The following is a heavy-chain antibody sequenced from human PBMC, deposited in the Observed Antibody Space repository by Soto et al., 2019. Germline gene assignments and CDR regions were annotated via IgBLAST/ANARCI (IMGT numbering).Heavy chain of an antibody. CDR2: ISSRGHTT. V-gene: IGHV3-48*03. CDR3: ARDTEGYNGMDV. CDR1: GFTFTFESYE. D-gene: IGHD4-17*01. J-gene: IGHJ6*02. Sequence: VGSLRLSGEASGFTFTFESYEMNWIRRAPGKGLEWVAYISSRGHTTYYADSVKGRFIISRDNAKNLLFLEMNTLRAEDTAVYYCARDTEGYNGMDVWGQGTTVTVSS.